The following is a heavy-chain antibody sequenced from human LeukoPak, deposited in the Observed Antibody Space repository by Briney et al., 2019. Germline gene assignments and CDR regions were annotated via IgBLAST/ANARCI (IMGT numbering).Heavy chain of an antibody. CDR1: GFTFSNYA. CDR2: ISSRGDNS. Sequence: PGGSLRLSCAASGFTFSNYAMTWVRQAPGKGLEWVSSISSRGDNSYYADSVKGRFTISRDNSKSTLYLQMTSLRAEDSAFFYCTKRNDSTGSRASAFDVWGQGTVVTVSS. CDR3: TKRNDSTGSRASAFDV. V-gene: IGHV3-23*01. D-gene: IGHD1-1*01. J-gene: IGHJ3*01.